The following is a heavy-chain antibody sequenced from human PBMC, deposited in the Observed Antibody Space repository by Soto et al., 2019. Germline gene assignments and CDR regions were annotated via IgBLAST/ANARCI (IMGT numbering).Heavy chain of an antibody. J-gene: IGHJ4*02. CDR2: TYHTGTT. V-gene: IGHV4-30-2*01. CDR3: ARGGCYSLPFDF. CDR1: GGSLSSGGYS. Sequence: QVQLHESGSGLVKPSQTLSLTCAVSGGSLSSGGYSWSWIRLPPGKALEWIAYTYHTGTTYYKPSLKRRVTISVARSKNQFALRLSSVTAEDTAMYYCARGGCYSLPFDFWGQGTLVTVSS. D-gene: IGHD2-15*01.